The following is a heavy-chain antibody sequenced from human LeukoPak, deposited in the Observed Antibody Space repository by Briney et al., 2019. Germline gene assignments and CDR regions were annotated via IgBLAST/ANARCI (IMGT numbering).Heavy chain of an antibody. CDR1: GFTLSNYA. CDR3: AKVSSYDILTGYSPLIDY. Sequence: GGSLRLSCAASGFTLSNYAMSWVRQAPGKGLEWVSAISGSGGSTYYADSVKGRFTISRDNSKNTLYLQMSSLRAEDTAVYYCAKVSSYDILTGYSPLIDYWGQGTLVTVSS. V-gene: IGHV3-23*01. CDR2: ISGSGGST. D-gene: IGHD3-9*01. J-gene: IGHJ4*02.